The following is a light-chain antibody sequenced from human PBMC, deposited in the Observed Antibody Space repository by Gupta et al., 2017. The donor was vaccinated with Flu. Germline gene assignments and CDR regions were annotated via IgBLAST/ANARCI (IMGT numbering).Light chain of an antibody. CDR3: AAWDDSLNAYV. CDR1: SFNIGSNS. CDR2: SSD. Sequence: SVLTQPPSVSGTPGQRVTISCSGGSFNIGSNSVNWYQHLPGTAPKLLMFSSDQRPSGVPNRFSGSKYGTSASLAISGLQSEDEADYYCAAWDDSLNAYVFGTGTKVTV. J-gene: IGLJ1*01. V-gene: IGLV1-44*01.